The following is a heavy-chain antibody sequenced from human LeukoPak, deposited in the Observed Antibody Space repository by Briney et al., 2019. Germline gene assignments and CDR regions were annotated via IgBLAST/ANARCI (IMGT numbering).Heavy chain of an antibody. D-gene: IGHD5-12*01. CDR1: GGSISSSSYY. J-gene: IGHJ4*02. CDR3: ARGYSGYVL. V-gene: IGHV4-39*07. Sequence: SETLSLTCTVTGGSISSSSYYWGWIRQPPGKGLEWIGSIYFSGSTHYNPSLKSRVTISVDTSKNQFSLNLSSVTAADTAVYYCARGYSGYVLWGQGTLVTVSS. CDR2: IYFSGST.